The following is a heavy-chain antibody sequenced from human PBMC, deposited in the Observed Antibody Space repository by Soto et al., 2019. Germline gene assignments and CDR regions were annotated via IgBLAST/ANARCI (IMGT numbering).Heavy chain of an antibody. V-gene: IGHV3-23*01. J-gene: IGHJ4*02. Sequence: EMQLLESGGGLVQPGGSLRLSCVASGFTFSTYAMSWVRQAPGKGLEWVSAISGSGGGTYYADSVKGRFTISRDNSKNTRYLQMNSLRAEDTALYYCAKDHWGSYSGQGTLVTVSS. D-gene: IGHD3-16*01. CDR1: GFTFSTYA. CDR3: AKDHWGSY. CDR2: ISGSGGGT.